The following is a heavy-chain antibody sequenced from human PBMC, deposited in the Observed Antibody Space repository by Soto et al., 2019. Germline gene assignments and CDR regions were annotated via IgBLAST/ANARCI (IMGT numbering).Heavy chain of an antibody. CDR3: ARESYSSSSGSNWFDP. V-gene: IGHV1-3*01. D-gene: IGHD6-6*01. CDR2: INPGNGNT. J-gene: IGHJ5*02. CDR1: GYTFHNYG. Sequence: ASVKVSCKASGYTFHNYGVNWVRQAPGRGLEWMGWINPGNGNTKYSQKFQGRVIIERDTSASTAYMELSSLRSEDTAVYYCARESYSSSSGSNWFDPWGQGTLVTVSS.